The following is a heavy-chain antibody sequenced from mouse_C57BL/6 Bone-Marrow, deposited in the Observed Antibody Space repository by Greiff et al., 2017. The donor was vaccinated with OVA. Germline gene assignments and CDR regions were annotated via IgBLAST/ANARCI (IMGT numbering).Heavy chain of an antibody. Sequence: ESGPGLVKPSQSLSLTCSVTGYSITSGYYWNWIRQFPGNKLEWMGYISYDGSNNYNPSLKNRISITRDTSKNQFFLKFNSVTTEDTATYYCASIYYGNYLDYWGQGTTLTVSS. CDR1: GYSITSGYY. CDR2: ISYDGSN. V-gene: IGHV3-6*01. J-gene: IGHJ2*01. CDR3: ASIYYGNYLDY. D-gene: IGHD2-1*01.